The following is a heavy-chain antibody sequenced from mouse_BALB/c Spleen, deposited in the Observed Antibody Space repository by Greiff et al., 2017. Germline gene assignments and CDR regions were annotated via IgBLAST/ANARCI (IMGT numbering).Heavy chain of an antibody. D-gene: IGHD2-4*01. Sequence: VKLMESGPGLVAPSQSLSITCTVSGFSLTSYGVHWVRQPPGKGLEWLGVIWAGGSTNYNSALMSRLSISKDNSKSQVFLKMNSLQTDDTAMYYCARIYYDYDRFAYWGQGTLVTVSA. J-gene: IGHJ3*01. CDR2: IWAGGST. CDR3: ARIYYDYDRFAY. CDR1: GFSLTSYG. V-gene: IGHV2-9*02.